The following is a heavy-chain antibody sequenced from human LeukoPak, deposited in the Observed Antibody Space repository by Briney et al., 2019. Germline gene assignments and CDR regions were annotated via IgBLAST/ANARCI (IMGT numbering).Heavy chain of an antibody. V-gene: IGHV3-72*01. Sequence: GGSLRLSCAASGFTFSDHYMDWVRQAPGKGLEWLSQIRNKANSYTTFYAASVKGRFTISRVDSKSSLYLQMNSLKTEDTAVYYCTDVGSTIWGQGTLVTVSS. CDR2: IRNKANSYTT. D-gene: IGHD1-26*01. J-gene: IGHJ4*02. CDR1: GFTFSDHY. CDR3: TDVGSTI.